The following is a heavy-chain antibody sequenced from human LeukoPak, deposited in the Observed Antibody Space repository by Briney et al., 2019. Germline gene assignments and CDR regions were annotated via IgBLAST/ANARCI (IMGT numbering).Heavy chain of an antibody. CDR3: AKVHGAYYYDSSGYLGYYYYYMDV. V-gene: IGHV3-21*01. D-gene: IGHD3-22*01. CDR2: ISSSSSYI. Sequence: PGGSLRLSCAASGFTFSSYSMNWVRQAPGKGLEWVSSISSSSSYIYYADSVKGRFTISRDNSKNTLYLQMNSLRAEDTAVYYCAKVHGAYYYDSSGYLGYYYYYMDVWGKGTTVTISS. CDR1: GFTFSSYS. J-gene: IGHJ6*03.